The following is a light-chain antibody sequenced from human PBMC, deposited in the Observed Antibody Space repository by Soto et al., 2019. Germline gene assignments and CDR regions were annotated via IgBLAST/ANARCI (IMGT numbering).Light chain of an antibody. CDR1: ISDVGGYNY. Sequence: QSVLTQPAAVSGSPGQSITISCTGTISDVGGYNYVSCYQQHPGKAPKLMIYDVSNRPSGVSNRFSGSKSGNTASLTISGLQAEDEADYYCSSYTSSSTPVVFGGGTKLTVL. V-gene: IGLV2-14*01. CDR3: SSYTSSSTPVV. CDR2: DVS. J-gene: IGLJ2*01.